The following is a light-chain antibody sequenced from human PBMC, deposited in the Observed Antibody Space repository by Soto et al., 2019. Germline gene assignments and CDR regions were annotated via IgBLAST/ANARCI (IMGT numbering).Light chain of an antibody. V-gene: IGKV1-5*01. CDR3: QQALRFPVI. CDR2: DAS. CDR1: QSISSW. J-gene: IGKJ5*01. Sequence: DIQMTQYPSTLSASVGDRVTITCRASQSISSWLAWYQQKPGKAPKLLIFDASSLESGVPSRFSGSGSGTDFTLSISSLQPEDFATYYCQQALRFPVIFGQGTRLEI.